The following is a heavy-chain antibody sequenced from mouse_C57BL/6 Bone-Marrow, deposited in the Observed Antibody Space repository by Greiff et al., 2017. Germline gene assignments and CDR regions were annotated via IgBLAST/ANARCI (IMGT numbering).Heavy chain of an antibody. CDR1: GFSFNTYA. CDR2: IRSKSNNYAT. Sequence: GGGLVQPKGSLKLSCAASGFSFNTYAMNWVRQAPGKGLEWVARIRSKSNNYATYYADSVKDRFTISRDDSESMLYLQMNNLKTEDTAMYYCAYYDGSSFDYWGQGTTLTVSS. CDR3: AYYDGSSFDY. D-gene: IGHD1-1*01. J-gene: IGHJ2*01. V-gene: IGHV10-1*01.